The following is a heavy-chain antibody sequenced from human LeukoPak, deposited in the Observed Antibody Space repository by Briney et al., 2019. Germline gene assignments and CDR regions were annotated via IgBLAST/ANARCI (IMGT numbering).Heavy chain of an antibody. CDR1: GFTFSGSA. CDR3: TRTRGDYPDAFDI. CDR2: IRSKANSYAT. Sequence: GGSLKLSCAASGFTFSGSAMHWVRQASGKGLEWVGRIRSKANSYATAYAASVKGRFTISRDDSKNTAYLQMNSLKTEDTAVYYCTRTRGDYPDAFDIWGQGTMVTVSS. D-gene: IGHD4-17*01. J-gene: IGHJ3*02. V-gene: IGHV3-73*01.